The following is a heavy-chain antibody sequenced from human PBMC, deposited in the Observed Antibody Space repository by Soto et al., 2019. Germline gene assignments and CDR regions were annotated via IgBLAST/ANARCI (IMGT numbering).Heavy chain of an antibody. CDR2: ISSSGSTI. CDR1: GFTFSDYY. J-gene: IGHJ1*01. Sequence: GGSLRLSCAASGFTFSDYYMSWIRQAPGKGLEWVSYISSSGSTIYYADSVKGRFTISRDNAKNLLYLQMNSLRAEDTAVYYCARGEGITMIVEYFQHWGQGTLVTVSS. D-gene: IGHD3-22*01. V-gene: IGHV3-11*01. CDR3: ARGEGITMIVEYFQH.